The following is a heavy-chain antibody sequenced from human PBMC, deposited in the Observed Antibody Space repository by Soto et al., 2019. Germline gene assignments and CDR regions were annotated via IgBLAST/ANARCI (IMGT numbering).Heavy chain of an antibody. CDR3: ARVLYGDYSEIDY. V-gene: IGHV4-34*01. J-gene: IGHJ4*02. CDR2: INHSGST. Sequence: PLETLSLTCAVYGGSFSGYYWSWIRQPPGKGLEWIGEINHSGSTNYNPSLKSRVTISVDTSKNQFSLKLSSVTAADTAVYYCARVLYGDYSEIDYWGQGTLVTVSS. D-gene: IGHD4-17*01. CDR1: GGSFSGYY.